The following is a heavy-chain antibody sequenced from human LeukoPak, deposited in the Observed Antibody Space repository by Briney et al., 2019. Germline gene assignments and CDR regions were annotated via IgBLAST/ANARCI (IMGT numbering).Heavy chain of an antibody. CDR2: INPSGGST. J-gene: IGHJ5*02. V-gene: IGHV1-46*01. D-gene: IGHD6-19*01. Sequence: ASVKVSCKASGYTFTSYYMHWVRQAPGQGLEWMGIINPSGGSTSYAQKFQGRVTMTRDASIRTAYMELTSLRSDDTAVYYCARSYSSGWYPGFDPWGQGTLVTVSS. CDR1: GYTFTSYY. CDR3: ARSYSSGWYPGFDP.